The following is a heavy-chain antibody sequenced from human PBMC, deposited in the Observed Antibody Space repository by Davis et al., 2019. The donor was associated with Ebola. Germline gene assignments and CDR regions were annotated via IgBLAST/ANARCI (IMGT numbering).Heavy chain of an antibody. CDR2: IIPIFGTA. V-gene: IGHV1-69*13. Sequence: SVKVSCKASGGTFSSYAISWVRQAPGQGLEWMGGIIPIFGTANYAQKFQGRVTITADESTSTAYMELSSLRSEDTAVYYCARDAIVVVPAAIFGSYYYYMDVWGKGTTVTVSS. J-gene: IGHJ6*03. D-gene: IGHD2-2*01. CDR3: ARDAIVVVPAAIFGSYYYYMDV. CDR1: GGTFSSYA.